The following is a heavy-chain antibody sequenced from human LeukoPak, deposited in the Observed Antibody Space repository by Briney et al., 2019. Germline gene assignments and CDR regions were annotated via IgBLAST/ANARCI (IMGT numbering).Heavy chain of an antibody. CDR3: ARRNRGLVDY. CDR2: IFYSGST. CDR1: GGSISSGDFY. V-gene: IGHV4-30-4*08. J-gene: IGHJ4*02. Sequence: SETLSLTCTVSGGSISSGDFYWSWIRQPPGKGLEWIGYIFYSGSTYYNPSLKSRVTISVDTSKNQFSLKLRSVTAADTAVYYCARRNRGLVDYWGQGTLVTVSS. D-gene: IGHD7-27*01.